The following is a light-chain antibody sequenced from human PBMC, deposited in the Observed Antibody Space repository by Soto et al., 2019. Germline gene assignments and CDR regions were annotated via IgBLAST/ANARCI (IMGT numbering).Light chain of an antibody. CDR2: DAS. Sequence: ETVLTQSPATLSLSPGERATLSCRASQSISSSLAWYQQTPGQAPRLLIYDASKRATGIPARFSGSGSGTDFTLTISSREPEDFAVYFCQQRFTWPSFGPGTKVDIK. CDR3: QQRFTWPS. J-gene: IGKJ3*01. V-gene: IGKV3-11*01. CDR1: QSISSS.